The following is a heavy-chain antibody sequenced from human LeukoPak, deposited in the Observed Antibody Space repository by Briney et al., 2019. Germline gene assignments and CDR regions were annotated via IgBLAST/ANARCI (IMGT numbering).Heavy chain of an antibody. J-gene: IGHJ3*02. D-gene: IGHD3-10*01. Sequence: GGSLRLSCAASGFTFSSYAMSWVRQAPGKGLEWVSAISGSGGSTYYADSVKGRFTISRDNSKNTLYLQMYSLRAEDTAVYYCAKDPGDTYYYGSGGDAFDIWGQGTMVTVSS. CDR1: GFTFSSYA. CDR3: AKDPGDTYYYGSGGDAFDI. V-gene: IGHV3-23*01. CDR2: ISGSGGST.